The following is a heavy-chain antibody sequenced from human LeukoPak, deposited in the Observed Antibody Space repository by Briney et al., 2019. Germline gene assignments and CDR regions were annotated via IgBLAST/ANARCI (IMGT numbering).Heavy chain of an antibody. CDR1: GFTFSSYW. CDR3: ASAIYCSSTSCHPWFDP. J-gene: IGHJ5*02. D-gene: IGHD2-2*01. V-gene: IGHV3-7*01. Sequence: SGGSLRLSCAASGFTFSSYWMSWVRQAPGKGLEWVANIKQDGSEKYYVDSVKGRFTISRDNAKNSLYPQMNSLRAEDTAVYYCASAIYCSSTSCHPWFDPWGQGTLVTVSS. CDR2: IKQDGSEK.